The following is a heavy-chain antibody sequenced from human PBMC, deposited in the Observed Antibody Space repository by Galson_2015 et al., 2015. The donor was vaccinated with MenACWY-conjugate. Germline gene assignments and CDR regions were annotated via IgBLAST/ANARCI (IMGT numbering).Heavy chain of an antibody. J-gene: IGHJ4*02. Sequence: QSGAEVKKPGESLRISCKGSGYSFSSYWISWVHQMPGKGLEWMGRIDPSDSYTNYSPSFQGHVIISADKSINTAYLQWSSLKASDTAMYYCARHWGAFGEYVDWGQGALVTVSS. CDR2: IDPSDSYT. CDR3: ARHWGAFGEYVD. D-gene: IGHD3-16*01. CDR1: GYSFSSYW. V-gene: IGHV5-10-1*01.